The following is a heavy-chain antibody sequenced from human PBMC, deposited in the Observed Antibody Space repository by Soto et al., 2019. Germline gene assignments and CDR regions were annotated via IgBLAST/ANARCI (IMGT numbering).Heavy chain of an antibody. CDR1: GFTFSSYG. Sequence: QVQLVESGGGVVQPGRSLRLSCAASGFTFSSYGMHWVRQAPGKGLEWVAVIWYDGSNKYYADSVKGRFTISRDNSKNTLYLQMNSLRAEDTAVYYCARDLSYYGSGSGPGYWGQGTLVTVSS. D-gene: IGHD3-10*01. J-gene: IGHJ4*02. V-gene: IGHV3-33*01. CDR3: ARDLSYYGSGSGPGY. CDR2: IWYDGSNK.